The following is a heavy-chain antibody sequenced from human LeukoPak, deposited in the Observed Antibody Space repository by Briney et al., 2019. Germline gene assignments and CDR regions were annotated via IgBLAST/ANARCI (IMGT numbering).Heavy chain of an antibody. CDR2: ISWDSKNV. Sequence: PGVSPRLSCEASGFRLDNYAMHWVRQAPGKGLEWVSGISWDSKNVAYAESVKGRFTISRDNAKGSLYLQMDSLRAEDTALYYCRRRLVAGATGYFDLWGRGTLVTVS. CDR1: GFRLDNYA. CDR3: RRRLVAGATGYFDL. J-gene: IGHJ2*01. D-gene: IGHD3-9*01. V-gene: IGHV3-9*01.